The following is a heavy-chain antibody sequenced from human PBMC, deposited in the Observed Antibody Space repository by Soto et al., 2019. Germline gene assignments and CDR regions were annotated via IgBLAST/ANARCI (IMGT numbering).Heavy chain of an antibody. Sequence: GGSLRLSCEASGFSFSNYSMHWVRQAPGKGLEWVSSIGRRSDIYYADSVKGRFTISRDNAKNSVSLQMNSLRDEDTAVYYCAREETAWPLPNVLDVWGQGTPVTVSS. CDR3: AREETAWPLPNVLDV. V-gene: IGHV3-21*01. D-gene: IGHD2-21*02. CDR1: GFSFSNYS. J-gene: IGHJ6*02. CDR2: IGRRSDI.